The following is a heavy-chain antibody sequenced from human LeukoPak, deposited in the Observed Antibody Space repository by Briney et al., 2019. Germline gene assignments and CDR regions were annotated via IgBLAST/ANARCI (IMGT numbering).Heavy chain of an antibody. D-gene: IGHD3-10*01. V-gene: IGHV4-59*13. CDR3: ARNYYGSSSPDY. CDR1: GVPISSYY. CDR2: IYYSGST. J-gene: IGHJ4*02. Sequence: SETLSLTCTVSGVPISSYYWSWIRQPPGKGLEWIGYIYYSGSTNYNPSLKSRVTISVDTSKNQFSLKLSSVTAADTAVYYCARNYYGSSSPDYWGQGTLVTVSS.